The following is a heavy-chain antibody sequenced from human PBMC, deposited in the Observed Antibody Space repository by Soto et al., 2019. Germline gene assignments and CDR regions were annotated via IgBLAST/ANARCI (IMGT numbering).Heavy chain of an antibody. CDR1: GFTFSSYG. J-gene: IGHJ4*02. CDR3: ARVGGSSPRYYGSGSYYNSLIGY. CDR2: IWYDGSNK. V-gene: IGHV3-33*01. D-gene: IGHD3-10*01. Sequence: GGSLRLSCAASGFTFSSYGMHWVRQAPGKGLEWVAVIWYDGSNKYYADSVKGRFTISRDNAKNSLYLQMTSLRAEDTAVYYCARVGGSSPRYYGSGSYYNSLIGYWGQGTLVTVSS.